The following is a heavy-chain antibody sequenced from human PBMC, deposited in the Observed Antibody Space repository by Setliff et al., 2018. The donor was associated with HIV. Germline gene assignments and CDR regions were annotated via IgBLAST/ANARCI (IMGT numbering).Heavy chain of an antibody. Sequence: ASVKDSCKASGYTFTSYNINWVRQATGQGLEWVQQATGQGLEWMGWMNPNSGNTDYAQKFQGRVTITRNTSISTAYMELSSLRSEGTAVYYCARVRLSMVRGPFDAFDIWGQGTMVTVSS. CDR3: ARVRLSMVRGPFDAFDI. V-gene: IGHV1-8*03. D-gene: IGHD3-10*01. J-gene: IGHJ3*02. CDR1: GYTFTSYN. CDR2: MNPNSGNT.